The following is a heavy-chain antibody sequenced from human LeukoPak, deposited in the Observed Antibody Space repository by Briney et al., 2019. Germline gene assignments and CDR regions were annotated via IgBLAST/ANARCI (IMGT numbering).Heavy chain of an antibody. CDR3: ARVSSGYSSREFDY. CDR2: IYYSGST. D-gene: IGHD6-13*01. V-gene: IGHV4-31*03. Sequence: SETLSLTCTVSGGSISSGGFYWSWIRQHPGKGLEWIGYIYYSGSTYYNPSLESRVTISVDTSKDQFSLELSSVTAADTAVYYCARVSSGYSSREFDYWGQGTLVTVSS. CDR1: GGSISSGGFY. J-gene: IGHJ4*02.